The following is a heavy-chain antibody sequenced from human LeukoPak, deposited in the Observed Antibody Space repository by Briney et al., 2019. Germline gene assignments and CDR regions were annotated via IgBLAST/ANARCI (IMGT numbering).Heavy chain of an antibody. V-gene: IGHV4-59*11. CDR2: IYYTGDT. CDR1: GGSISGHY. Sequence: SETLSLTCTVSGGSISGHYWGWIRQPPGKGPEWIGYIYYTGDTNYITSFESRVTISVDTSENQFSLKLRYVTAADTAIYYCVRVVTGSVDYWGQGTLVTVSS. CDR3: VRVVTGSVDY. D-gene: IGHD1-26*01. J-gene: IGHJ4*02.